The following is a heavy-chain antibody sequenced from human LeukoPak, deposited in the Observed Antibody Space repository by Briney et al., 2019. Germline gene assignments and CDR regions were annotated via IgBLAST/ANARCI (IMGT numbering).Heavy chain of an antibody. CDR3: ARDLTLRVTMVQGY. V-gene: IGHV1-3*01. CDR2: INAGNGNT. CDR1: GYTFTSYA. J-gene: IGHJ4*02. D-gene: IGHD3-10*01. Sequence: ASVKVSCKASGYTFTSYAMHWVRQAPGQRLEWMGWINAGNGNTKYSQKFQGRVTITRDTSASTAYMELSSLRSEDTAVYYCARDLTLRVTMVQGYWGQGTLVTVSS.